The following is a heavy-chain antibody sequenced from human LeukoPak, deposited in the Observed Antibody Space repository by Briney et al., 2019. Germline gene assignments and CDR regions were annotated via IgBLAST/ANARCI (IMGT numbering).Heavy chain of an antibody. CDR3: ARIRALCINGVCYSTYYFDY. V-gene: IGHV2-70*11. CDR1: GFSLSTSGMC. CDR2: IDWDDDK. Sequence: ESGPTLVNPTQTLTLTCTFSGFSLSTSGMCVSWIRQPPGKALEWLTRIDWDDDKYYRTSLKTRLTISKDTSKNQVVLTMTNMDPVDTATYYCARIRALCINGVCYSTYYFDYWGQGTLVTVSS. J-gene: IGHJ4*02. D-gene: IGHD2-8*01.